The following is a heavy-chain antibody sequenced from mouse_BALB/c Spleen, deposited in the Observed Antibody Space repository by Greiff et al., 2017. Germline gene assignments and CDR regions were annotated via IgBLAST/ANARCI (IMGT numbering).Heavy chain of an antibody. CDR1: GFSLTSYG. Sequence: VKLQESGPGLVQPSQSLSITCTVSGFSLTSYGVHWVRQSPGKGLEWLGVIWSGGSTDYNAAFISRLSISKDNSKSQVFFKMNSLQADDTAIYYCARTGHRYDRSLAYWGQGTLVTVSA. V-gene: IGHV2-4-1*01. J-gene: IGHJ3*01. CDR3: ARTGHRYDRSLAY. CDR2: IWSGGST. D-gene: IGHD2-14*01.